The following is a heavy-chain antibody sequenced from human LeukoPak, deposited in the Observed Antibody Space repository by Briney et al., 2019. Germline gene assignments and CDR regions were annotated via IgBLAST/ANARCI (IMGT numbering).Heavy chain of an antibody. V-gene: IGHV3-23*01. CDR2: ITGSGLDT. J-gene: IGHJ4*02. D-gene: IGHD6-13*01. CDR1: GLTFSNSA. CDR3: AKDQRYSSSWYGGDY. Sequence: HPGGSLRLSCAASGLTFSNSALSWVRRAPGKGLQWVSSITGSGLDTHYADSVKGRFTISRDNSKNTLYLQMNSLRAEDTAVYYCAKDQRYSSSWYGGDYWGQGTLVTVSS.